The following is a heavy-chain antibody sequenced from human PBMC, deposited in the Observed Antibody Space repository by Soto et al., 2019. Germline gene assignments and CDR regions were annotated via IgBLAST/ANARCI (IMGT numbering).Heavy chain of an antibody. D-gene: IGHD5-12*01. CDR3: ARARDGYNFLYEPT. V-gene: IGHV3-53*01. CDR2: SYSGGST. J-gene: IGHJ4*02. Sequence: GGSLRLSCVASGFTVSSNYMSWVRQAPGKGLEWVSVSYSGGSTDYADSVKGRFTISRDNSKNTLCLQMNSLRAEDTAVYYCARARDGYNFLYEPTWGQGTLVTVSS. CDR1: GFTVSSNY.